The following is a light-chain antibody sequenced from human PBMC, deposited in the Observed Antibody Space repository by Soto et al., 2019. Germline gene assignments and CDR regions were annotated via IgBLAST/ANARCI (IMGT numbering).Light chain of an antibody. V-gene: IGKV3-15*01. CDR1: QSVTSN. Sequence: EIVMTQSPVTLSVSPGERDTLSCRASQSVTSNLAWYQQKPGQAPRLLIYGASTRATGIPARLSGSGSGTEFTLTISNLQSEDFAIYYCQQFNDWPRTFGQGTKVEIK. J-gene: IGKJ1*01. CDR3: QQFNDWPRT. CDR2: GAS.